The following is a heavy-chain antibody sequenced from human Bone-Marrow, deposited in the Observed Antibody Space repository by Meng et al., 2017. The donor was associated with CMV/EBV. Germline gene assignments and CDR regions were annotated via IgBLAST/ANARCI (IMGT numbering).Heavy chain of an antibody. V-gene: IGHV3-21*01. Sequence: LLWGACGFNLRNYKMKWVRQAPGKGLEWGSTISSSSGYIHYADSGKGRLTISRDNAKNSLYLQMNSLRAEDTAVYYCARALGKGGNYWGQGTLVTVSS. CDR3: ARALGKGGNY. J-gene: IGHJ4*02. CDR1: GFNLRNYK. D-gene: IGHD7-27*01. CDR2: ISSSSGYI.